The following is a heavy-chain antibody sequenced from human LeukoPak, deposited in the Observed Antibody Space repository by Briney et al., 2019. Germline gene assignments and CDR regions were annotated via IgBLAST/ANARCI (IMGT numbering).Heavy chain of an antibody. CDR1: GFTFSSYS. CDR2: ISSSSSTI. J-gene: IGHJ4*01. V-gene: IGHV3-48*01. CDR3: ARGGRWFEIDY. Sequence: PGGSLRLSCAASGFTFSSYSMNWVRQAPGKGLEWVSYISSSSSTIYYADSVKGRFTISRDNAKNSLYLQMNSLRAEDRAVYYCARGGRWFEIDYWGQGTLVTVSS. D-gene: IGHD3-16*01.